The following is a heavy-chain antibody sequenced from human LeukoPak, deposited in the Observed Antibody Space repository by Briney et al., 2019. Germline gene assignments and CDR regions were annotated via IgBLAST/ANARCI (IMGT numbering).Heavy chain of an antibody. CDR2: IIPIFGTA. D-gene: IGHD6-19*01. V-gene: IGHV1-69*05. CDR3: ARTPRIAVHNHDAFDI. CDR1: GGTFSSYA. Sequence: GASVKVSCKASGGTFSSYAISWVRQAPGQGLEWMGGIIPIFGTANYAQKFQGRVTITTDESTSTAYMELSSLRSEDTAVYYCARTPRIAVHNHDAFDIWGQGTMVTVSS. J-gene: IGHJ3*02.